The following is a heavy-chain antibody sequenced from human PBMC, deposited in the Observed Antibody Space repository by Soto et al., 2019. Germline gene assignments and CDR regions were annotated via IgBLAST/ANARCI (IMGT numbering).Heavy chain of an antibody. J-gene: IGHJ5*02. V-gene: IGHV4-34*01. CDR1: GGSFSGYY. CDR3: ARGQAGRDGESTVRRATYNWFDP. D-gene: IGHD2-21*01. Sequence: SETLSLTCAVYGGSFSGYYWSWIRQPPGKGLEWIGEINHSGSTNYNPSLKSRVTISVDTSKNQFSLKLSSVTAADTAVYYCARGQAGRDGESTVRRATYNWFDPWGQGTLVTVSS. CDR2: INHSGST.